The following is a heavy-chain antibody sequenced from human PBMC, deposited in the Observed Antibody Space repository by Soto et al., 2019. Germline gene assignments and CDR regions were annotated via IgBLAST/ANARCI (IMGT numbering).Heavy chain of an antibody. V-gene: IGHV3-33*01. CDR2: IWYDGSNK. CDR3: ARELRGYSYFAYYGMDV. CDR1: GFTFSGYG. J-gene: IGHJ6*02. Sequence: QVQLVESGGGVVQPGRSLRLSCAASGFTFSGYGMHWVRQAPGKGLEWVANIWYDGSNKYYADSVKGRFTISRDDSKNTLYLQINSLRAEDTAVYYCARELRGYSYFAYYGMDVWGQGTTVTVSS. D-gene: IGHD5-18*01.